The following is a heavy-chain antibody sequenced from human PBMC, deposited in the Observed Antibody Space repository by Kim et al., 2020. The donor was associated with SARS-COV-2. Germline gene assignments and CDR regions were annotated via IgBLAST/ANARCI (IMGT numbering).Heavy chain of an antibody. CDR1: GFTFSNYW. D-gene: IGHD2-21*01. CDR2: IKEDGSVI. V-gene: IGHV3-7*03. Sequence: GGSLRLSCAASGFTFSNYWMSWIRQAPGKGLEWVAHIKEDGSVIDYVDSVKGRFTVSRDNAKDSLYLQMSSLSAEDTAVYYCVREGWGSFCDYWGRGTPVIVSS. CDR3: VREGWGSFCDY. J-gene: IGHJ4*02.